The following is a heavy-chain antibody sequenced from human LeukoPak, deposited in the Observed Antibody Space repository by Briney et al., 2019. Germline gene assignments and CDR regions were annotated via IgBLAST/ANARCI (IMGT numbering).Heavy chain of an antibody. J-gene: IGHJ4*02. D-gene: IGHD3-10*01. CDR3: ARTPYLYFGSGSFQFDY. CDR1: GFTFNNYA. V-gene: IGHV3-23*01. Sequence: GGSLRLSCAASGFTFNNYAMNWVRQAPGKVLEGVSAISGGHTYYADSVKGRFTISRDNSKNTLYLRLNSLRADDTAVYFCARTPYLYFGSGSFQFDYWGQGTLVTVSS. CDR2: ISGGHT.